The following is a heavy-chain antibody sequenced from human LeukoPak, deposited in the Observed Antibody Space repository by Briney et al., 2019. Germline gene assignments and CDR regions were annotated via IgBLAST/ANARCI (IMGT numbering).Heavy chain of an antibody. CDR1: RGSISSYY. CDR3: ARAPDYRWFDP. J-gene: IGHJ5*02. D-gene: IGHD4/OR15-4a*01. Sequence: SETLSLTCTVTRGSISSYYWSWLRPPPGKGLEWIAYIYYSGSTNFNPSLKSRGTISIDTLKTQFSLKLNSVPAADTAMYYCARAPDYRWFDPWGQGTLVTVSS. CDR2: IYYSGST. V-gene: IGHV4-59*01.